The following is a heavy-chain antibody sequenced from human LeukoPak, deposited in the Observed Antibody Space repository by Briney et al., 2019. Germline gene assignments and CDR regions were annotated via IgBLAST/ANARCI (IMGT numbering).Heavy chain of an antibody. CDR2: IKQDGSEK. CDR1: GFTFSSYW. Sequence: GGSLRLSCAASGFTFSSYWMSWVRQAPGKGLEWVANIKQDGSEKYYVDSVKGRFTISRDNAKNSLYLQMNSLRAEDTAVYYCAREGELYSSSWYYFDYWGQGTLVTVSS. J-gene: IGHJ4*02. CDR3: AREGELYSSSWYYFDY. D-gene: IGHD6-13*01. V-gene: IGHV3-7*03.